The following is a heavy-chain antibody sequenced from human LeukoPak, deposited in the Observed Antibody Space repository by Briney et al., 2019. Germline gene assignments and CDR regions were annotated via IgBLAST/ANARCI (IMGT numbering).Heavy chain of an antibody. Sequence: GGSLRLSCAASGFTVASYAMHWVRQPPGKGLEWVTLLAYDGTNKQYADSVKGRFTISRDNSQNTVDLQMDSLRAEGTAVYYCARGGPLGDTNRFDFWGQGILVTVSS. CDR2: LAYDGTNK. CDR1: GFTVASYA. CDR3: ARGGPLGDTNRFDF. D-gene: IGHD1-14*01. V-gene: IGHV3-30*04. J-gene: IGHJ4*02.